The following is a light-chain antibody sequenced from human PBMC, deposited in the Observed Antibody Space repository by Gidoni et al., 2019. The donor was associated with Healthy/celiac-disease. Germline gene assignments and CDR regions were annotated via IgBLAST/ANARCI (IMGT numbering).Light chain of an antibody. J-gene: IGLJ2*01. V-gene: IGLV2-14*01. CDR3: SSYTSSSTHDVV. CDR2: DVS. Sequence: QSALTQPASVSGSPGQSITISCTGTSSDVGGYSYVSWYQQHPGKAPKLMIYDVSNRPSGVSNRFSGSKSGNTASLTISGLQAEDEADYYCSSYTSSSTHDVVFGGGTKLTVL. CDR1: SSDVGGYSY.